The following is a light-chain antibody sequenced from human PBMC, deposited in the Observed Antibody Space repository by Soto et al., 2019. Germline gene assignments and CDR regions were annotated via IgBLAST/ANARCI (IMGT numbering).Light chain of an antibody. J-gene: IGKJ1*01. CDR2: DVS. V-gene: IGKV3-11*01. CDR3: QQRSNWPRT. CDR1: QALNTR. Sequence: EIVLTQSPAPLSAFPGDRVTLSCRASQALNTRLAWYQHKPGQAPRLLIYDVSNRDTGIPARFSGSGSGTDFTLTISRLEPEDFSVYYCQQRSNWPRTFGQGTKVDIK.